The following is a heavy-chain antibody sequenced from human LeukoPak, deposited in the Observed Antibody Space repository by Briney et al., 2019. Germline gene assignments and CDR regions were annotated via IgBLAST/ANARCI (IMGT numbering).Heavy chain of an antibody. CDR2: INHSGST. J-gene: IGHJ5*02. V-gene: IGHV4-39*07. D-gene: IGHD3-10*01. CDR3: ARRHITMGPKAGWFDP. CDR1: GGSISSSSYY. Sequence: SETLSLTCTVSGGSISSSSYYWGWIRQPPGKGLEWIGEINHSGSTNYNPSLKSRVTISVDTSKNQFSLKLSSVTAADTAVYYCARRHITMGPKAGWFDPWGQGTLVTVSS.